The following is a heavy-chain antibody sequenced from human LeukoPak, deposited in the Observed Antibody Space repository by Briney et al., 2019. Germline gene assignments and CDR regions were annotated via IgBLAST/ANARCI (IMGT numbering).Heavy chain of an antibody. V-gene: IGHV4-39*01. CDR1: GGSISSSSYY. D-gene: IGHD3-22*01. Sequence: PSETLSLTCTVSGGSISSSSYYWGWIRQPPGKGLEWIGSIYYSGSTYYNPSLKSRVTISVDTSKNQFSLKLSSVTAADTAVYYCARHYYDSSGYFYYYYYMDVWGKGITVTVSS. J-gene: IGHJ6*03. CDR3: ARHYYDSSGYFYYYYYMDV. CDR2: IYYSGST.